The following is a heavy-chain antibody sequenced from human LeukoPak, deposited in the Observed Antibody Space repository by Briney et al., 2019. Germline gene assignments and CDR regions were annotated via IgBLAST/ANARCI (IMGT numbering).Heavy chain of an antibody. CDR3: ARSSLYSSSWYEPPSLGEDY. J-gene: IGHJ4*02. CDR2: IIPIFGTA. V-gene: IGHV1-69*01. D-gene: IGHD6-13*01. CDR1: GGTFSSYA. Sequence: SVKVSCKASGGTFSSYAISWVRQAPGQGLEWMGGIIPIFGTANYAQKFQGRATITADESTSTAYMELSSLRSEDTAVYYCARSSLYSSSWYEPPSLGEDYWGQGTLVTVSS.